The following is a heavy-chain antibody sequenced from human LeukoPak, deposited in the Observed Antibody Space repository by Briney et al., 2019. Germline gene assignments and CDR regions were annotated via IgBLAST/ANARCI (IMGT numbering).Heavy chain of an antibody. CDR3: ARGSGSYVGDFDY. CDR2: VYYSGST. J-gene: IGHJ4*02. D-gene: IGHD1-26*01. CDR1: GGSISTYY. Sequence: SETLSLTCTVSGGSISTYYWTWIRQPPGKGLEWIGYVYYSGSTNYNPSLKSRVTISLDTSKNQFSLKPTSVTAADTAFYYCARGSGSYVGDFDYWGQGTLVTVSS. V-gene: IGHV4-59*01.